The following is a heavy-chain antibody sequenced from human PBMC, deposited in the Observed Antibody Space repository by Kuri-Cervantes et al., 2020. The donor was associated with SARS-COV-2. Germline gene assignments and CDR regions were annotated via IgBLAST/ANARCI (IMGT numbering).Heavy chain of an antibody. CDR1: GFIFSSYS. D-gene: IGHD6-13*01. CDR2: ISSSSSYI. J-gene: IGHJ4*02. CDR3: ASQGRGYSSSGNSCFFDY. Sequence: GESLKISCAASGFIFSSYSMNWVRQAPGKGLEWVSSISSSSSYIYYADSVKGRFTISRDNAKNSLYLQMNSLRAEDTAVYYCASQGRGYSSSGNSCFFDYWGQGTLVTVSS. V-gene: IGHV3-21*01.